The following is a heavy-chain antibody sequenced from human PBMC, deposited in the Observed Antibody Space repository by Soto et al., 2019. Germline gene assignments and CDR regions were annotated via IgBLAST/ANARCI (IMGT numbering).Heavy chain of an antibody. J-gene: IGHJ6*02. CDR1: GGSFSGYF. D-gene: IGHD2-21*02. V-gene: IGHV4-34*01. CDR3: ARGKEVTAVFSYYDKMDV. Sequence: SETLSLTCAVYGGSFSGYFWNWIRQPPGKGQEWIGEINHSGSTNYSPSLKSRVTISVDTSKKQFSLKLSSVTAADTAVYYCARGKEVTAVFSYYDKMDVWGQGTTVTVSS. CDR2: INHSGST.